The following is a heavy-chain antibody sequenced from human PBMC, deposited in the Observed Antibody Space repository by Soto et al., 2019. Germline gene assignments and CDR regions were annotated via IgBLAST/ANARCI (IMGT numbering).Heavy chain of an antibody. CDR1: GFTFDDYA. D-gene: IGHD4-17*01. J-gene: IGHJ3*02. CDR2: ISWNSGSI. CDR3: ATAMTTATFVSELSDAFDI. V-gene: IGHV3-9*01. Sequence: PGGSLRLSCAASGFTFDDYAMHWVRQAPGKGLEWVSGISWNSGSIGYADSVKGRFTISRDNAKNSLYLQMNSLRAEDTALYYFATAMTTATFVSELSDAFDIWGQGTMVTVSS.